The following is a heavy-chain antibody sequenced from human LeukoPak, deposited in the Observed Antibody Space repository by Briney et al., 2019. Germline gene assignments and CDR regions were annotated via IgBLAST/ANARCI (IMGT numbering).Heavy chain of an antibody. CDR2: IYYSGRN. V-gene: IGHV4-39*01. J-gene: IGHJ2*01. CDR1: GGSISSSSYY. D-gene: IGHD6-6*01. Sequence: PSETLSPTCTVSGGSISSSSYYWGWLRQPPGKGREWVGSIYYSGRNYDNPSLKSGDNISEDTRTKQFSLKLSSVTAADTAVYYCARRASSWYFDLWGRGTLVTVSS. CDR3: ARRASSWYFDL.